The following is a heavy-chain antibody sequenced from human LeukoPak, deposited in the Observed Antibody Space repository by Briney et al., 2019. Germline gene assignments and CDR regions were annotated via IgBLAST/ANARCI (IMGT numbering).Heavy chain of an antibody. CDR2: ISSSSSTI. J-gene: IGHJ6*02. Sequence: GSLLLSCAASGFPFSSYSMNWARPAQGKGLEWVSYISSSSSTIYYADSGKGRFTISRDNANNSLDLQMNSLRAENRAVYYCARSGITMVRGVIESYYYYGMDVWGQGTTVTVSS. CDR3: ARSGITMVRGVIESYYYYGMDV. CDR1: GFPFSSYS. V-gene: IGHV3-48*01. D-gene: IGHD3-10*01.